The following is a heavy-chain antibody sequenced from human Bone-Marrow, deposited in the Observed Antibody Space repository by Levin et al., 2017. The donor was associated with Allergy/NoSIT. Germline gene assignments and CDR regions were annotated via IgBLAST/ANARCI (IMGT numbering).Heavy chain of an antibody. Sequence: GGSLRLSCAASGFNFNIYGMHWVRQAPGKGLEWVAVISYDGSNEYSADSVKGRFTVSRDNSKNTVYLQMSSLRAEDTALYFCAKDGQEQTSYYSSPGNYYNRWFSTWGQGTLVTVSS. CDR1: GFNFNIYG. V-gene: IGHV3-30*18. CDR2: ISYDGSNE. CDR3: AKDGQEQTSYYSSPGNYYNRWFST. D-gene: IGHD3-10*01. J-gene: IGHJ4*02.